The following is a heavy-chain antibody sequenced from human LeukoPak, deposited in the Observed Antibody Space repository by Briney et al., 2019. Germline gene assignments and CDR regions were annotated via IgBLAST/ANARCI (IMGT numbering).Heavy chain of an antibody. CDR1: GFSFSNYA. CDR3: ARRGYSDSSGYDY. CDR2: INGRSTDI. V-gene: IGHV3-21*01. D-gene: IGHD3-22*01. Sequence: GGSLRLSCAASGFSFSNYAMNWVRQAPGKGLEWVSSINGRSTDIYYADPVKGRFTISRDNAKNSLYLQMNSLRAEDTAIYYCARRGYSDSSGYDYWGQGTLVTVSS. J-gene: IGHJ4*02.